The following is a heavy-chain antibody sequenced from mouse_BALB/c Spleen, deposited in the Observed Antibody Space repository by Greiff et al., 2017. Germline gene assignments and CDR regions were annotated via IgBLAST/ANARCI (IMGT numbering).Heavy chain of an antibody. V-gene: IGHV5-6-2*01. D-gene: IGHD4-1*01. CDR3: ARQTGTGYFDV. CDR2: INSNGGST. CDR1: GFTFSSYY. J-gene: IGHJ1*01. Sequence: EVQRVESGGGLVKLGGSLKLSCAASGFTFSSYYMSWVRQTPEKRLELVAAINSNGGSTYYPDTVKGRFTISRDNAKNTLYLQMSSLKSEDTALYYCARQTGTGYFDVWGAGTTVTVSS.